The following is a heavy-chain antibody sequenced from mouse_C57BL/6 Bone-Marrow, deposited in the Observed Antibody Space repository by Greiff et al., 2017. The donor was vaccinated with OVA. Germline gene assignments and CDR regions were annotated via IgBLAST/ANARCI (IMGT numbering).Heavy chain of an antibody. CDR2: IHPSDSDT. Sequence: QVQLQQPGAELVKPGASVKVSCKASGYTFTSYWLHWVKQRPGQGLEWIGRIHPSDSDTNYNQKFKGKATLTVDKSSSTSYMQLSSLTSEDSAVYYCAIRLNYDAYYSNYDFDDWGQGTTLTVSS. CDR1: GYTFTSYW. J-gene: IGHJ2*01. CDR3: AIRLNYDAYYSNYDFDD. V-gene: IGHV1-74*01. D-gene: IGHD2-5*01.